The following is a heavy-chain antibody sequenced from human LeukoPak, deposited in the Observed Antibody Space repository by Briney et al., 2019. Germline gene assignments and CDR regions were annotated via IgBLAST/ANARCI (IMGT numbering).Heavy chain of an antibody. Sequence: SGPTLVNPTQTLTLTCTFSGFSLSTSGMRVSWIRQPPGKALEWLALTDWDDDKYYSTSLKTRLTISKDTSKNQVVLTMTNMDPVDTATYYCARTPFGVGATRGDYYYYGMDVWGQGTTVTVSS. CDR1: GFSLSTSGMR. CDR2: TDWDDDK. D-gene: IGHD1-26*01. J-gene: IGHJ6*02. CDR3: ARTPFGVGATRGDYYYYGMDV. V-gene: IGHV2-70*01.